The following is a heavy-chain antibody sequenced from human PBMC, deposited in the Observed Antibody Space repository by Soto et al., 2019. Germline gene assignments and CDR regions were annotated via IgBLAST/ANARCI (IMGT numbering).Heavy chain of an antibody. Sequence: GASVKVSCKASGYTFTSYYMHWVRQAPGQGLEWMGIINPSGGSTSYAQKFQGRVTMTRDTSTSTVYMELSSLRSEDTAVYYCARENYCGGDCYRPPRYYFDYWGQGTLVTVSS. D-gene: IGHD2-21*02. CDR3: ARENYCGGDCYRPPRYYFDY. J-gene: IGHJ4*02. CDR2: INPSGGST. CDR1: GYTFTSYY. V-gene: IGHV1-46*01.